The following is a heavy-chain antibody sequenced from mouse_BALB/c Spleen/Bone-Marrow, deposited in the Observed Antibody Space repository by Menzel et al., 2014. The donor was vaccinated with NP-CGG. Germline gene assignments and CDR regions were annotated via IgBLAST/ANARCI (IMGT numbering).Heavy chain of an antibody. CDR3: ARYYSGTRYYFDY. CDR2: IDLANGNT. D-gene: IGHD1-1*01. Sequence: VQLQQSGAGLVKPGASVKLSCTASGFNIKDTYMHWVKQRPEQGLEWIGRIDLANGNTKYDPKFQGKATITADTSSNTAYLQLNSLTSEDTAVYYCARYYSGTRYYFDYWGQGTTLTVSS. J-gene: IGHJ2*01. CDR1: GFNIKDTY. V-gene: IGHV14-3*02.